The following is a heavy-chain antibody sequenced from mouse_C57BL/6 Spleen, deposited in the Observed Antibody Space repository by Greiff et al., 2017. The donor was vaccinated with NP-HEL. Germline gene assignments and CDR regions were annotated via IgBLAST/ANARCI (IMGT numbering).Heavy chain of an antibody. CDR2: INPNNGGT. Sequence: VHVKQSGPELVKPGASVKMSCKASGYTFTDYNMHWVKQSHGKSLEWIGYINPNNGGTSYNQKFKGKATLTVNKSSSTAYMELRSLTSEDSAVYYCAREGERDYAMDYWGQGTSVTVSS. CDR1: GYTFTDYN. CDR3: AREGERDYAMDY. V-gene: IGHV1-22*01. J-gene: IGHJ4*01.